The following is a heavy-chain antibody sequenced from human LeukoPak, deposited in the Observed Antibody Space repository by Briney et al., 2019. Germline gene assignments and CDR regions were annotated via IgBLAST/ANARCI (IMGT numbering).Heavy chain of an antibody. D-gene: IGHD3-22*01. CDR1: GGSISNYY. V-gene: IGHV4-59*01. Sequence: PSETLSLTCTVSGGSISNYYWNWIRQPPGKGLEWIGFIYSSGTANYNPSLKSRVTISVDTSKNQFSLKLSSVTAADTAVYYCASLPYYYDSSGPYYFDYWGQGTLVTVSS. CDR3: ASLPYYYDSSGPYYFDY. CDR2: IYSSGTA. J-gene: IGHJ4*02.